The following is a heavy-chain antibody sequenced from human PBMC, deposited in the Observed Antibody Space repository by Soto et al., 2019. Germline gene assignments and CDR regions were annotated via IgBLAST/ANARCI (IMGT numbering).Heavy chain of an antibody. J-gene: IGHJ5*02. Sequence: GGSLRLSCAASGFTFSSYSMNWVRQAPGKGLEWVSSISSSSSYIYYADSVKGRFTISRDNAKNSLYLQMNSLRAEDTAVYYCATSPGITMVRGVPNWFDPWGQGTLVTVSS. CDR1: GFTFSSYS. D-gene: IGHD3-10*01. CDR3: ATSPGITMVRGVPNWFDP. CDR2: ISSSSSYI. V-gene: IGHV3-21*01.